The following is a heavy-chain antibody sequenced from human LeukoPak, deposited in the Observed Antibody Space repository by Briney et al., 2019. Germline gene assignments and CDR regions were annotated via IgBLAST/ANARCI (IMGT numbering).Heavy chain of an antibody. CDR1: GGSISSYY. D-gene: IGHD3-22*01. CDR2: IYYSGST. CDR3: ARDQGYYDSSGYTWAFDI. J-gene: IGHJ3*02. Sequence: SETLSLTCTVSGGSISSYYWSWIRQPPGKGREWSGYIYYSGSTNYNPSLKSRVTISVDRSKNQFSLKLSSVTAADTAVYYCARDQGYYDSSGYTWAFDIWGQGTMVTVSS. V-gene: IGHV4-59*12.